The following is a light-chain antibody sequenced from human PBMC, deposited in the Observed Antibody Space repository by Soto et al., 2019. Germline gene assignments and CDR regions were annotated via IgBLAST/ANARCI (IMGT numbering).Light chain of an antibody. J-gene: IGLJ3*02. CDR1: RSDVGRYNY. Sequence: QSALTQPASVSGSPGQSITISCTGTRSDVGRYNYVSWYQQHPGKAPKLMICDVSNRPSGVSNRFSGSRSGNTASLTISGLQAEDEADYYCSSYTTSSTVVFGGGTKVTVL. CDR3: SSYTTSSTVV. CDR2: DVS. V-gene: IGLV2-14*01.